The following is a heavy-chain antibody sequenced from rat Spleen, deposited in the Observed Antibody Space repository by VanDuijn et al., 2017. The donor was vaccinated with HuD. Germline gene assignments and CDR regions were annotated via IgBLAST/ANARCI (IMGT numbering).Heavy chain of an antibody. CDR3: ANGWVYY. V-gene: IGHV5-25*01. CDR1: GFTFSDFF. Sequence: EVQLVESGGGLVQPGRSLKLSCAASGFTFSDFFMAWVRQAPKKGLEWVASITPGGSDTYYPDSVKGRFTISKDTAKRPLYLQMDSLRSEDTATYYCANGWVYYWGQGVMVTVSS. D-gene: IGHD1-7*01. CDR2: ITPGGSDT. J-gene: IGHJ2*01.